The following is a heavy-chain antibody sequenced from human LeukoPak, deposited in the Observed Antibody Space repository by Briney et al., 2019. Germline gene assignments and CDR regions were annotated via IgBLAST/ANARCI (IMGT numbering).Heavy chain of an antibody. J-gene: IGHJ4*02. CDR2: ISGSSSTI. CDR1: GFTFRTYS. Sequence: GGSLRLSCAASGFTFRTYSMHWVRQAPGKGLEWVSYISGSSSTIYYAHSVKGRFTISRDNAKNSLYLQMNSLRAEDTALYYCAKDAGYSYGHFDYWGQGTLVTVSS. V-gene: IGHV3-48*04. D-gene: IGHD5-18*01. CDR3: AKDAGYSYGHFDY.